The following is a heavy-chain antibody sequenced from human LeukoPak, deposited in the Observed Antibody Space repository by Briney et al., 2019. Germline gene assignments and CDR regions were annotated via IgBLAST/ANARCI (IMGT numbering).Heavy chain of an antibody. CDR3: AKDIKVAGVYYYYGMDV. Sequence: PGGSLRLSCAASGFTFDDYAMHWVRQGPGKGLEWVSGISWNSGSIGYVDSVKGRFTISRDNAKNSLYLQMNSLRAEDTALYYCAKDIKVAGVYYYYGMDVWGQGTTVTVSS. J-gene: IGHJ6*02. D-gene: IGHD6-19*01. V-gene: IGHV3-9*01. CDR1: GFTFDDYA. CDR2: ISWNSGSI.